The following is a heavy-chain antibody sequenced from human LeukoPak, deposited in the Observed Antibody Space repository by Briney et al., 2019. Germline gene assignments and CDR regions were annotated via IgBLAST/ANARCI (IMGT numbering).Heavy chain of an antibody. CDR3: AKRTGSYFDY. Sequence: GGSLRLSCAASGFTFSSYAMSWVRQAPGKGLEWVSAIRVCGGSTYYADSVKGRFTITRDNSKNTLYLQMNSLRAGDTAVYYCAKRTGSYFDYWGEGTLVTVSS. J-gene: IGHJ4*02. D-gene: IGHD3/OR15-3a*01. V-gene: IGHV3-23*01. CDR1: GFTFSSYA. CDR2: IRVCGGST.